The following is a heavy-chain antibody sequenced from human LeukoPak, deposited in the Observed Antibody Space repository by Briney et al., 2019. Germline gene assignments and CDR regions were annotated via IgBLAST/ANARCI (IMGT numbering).Heavy chain of an antibody. CDR3: AKDWLFVVVSHYDY. CDR2: ISGSGGST. J-gene: IGHJ4*02. Sequence: GGSLRLSCAASGFTFSSYAMSWVRQAPVKGLEWVSAISGSGGSTYYADSVKGRFTMSRDNSKNTLYLQMNSLRAEDTAVYYCAKDWLFVVVSHYDYWGQGTLVTVSS. CDR1: GFTFSSYA. V-gene: IGHV3-23*01. D-gene: IGHD3-3*01.